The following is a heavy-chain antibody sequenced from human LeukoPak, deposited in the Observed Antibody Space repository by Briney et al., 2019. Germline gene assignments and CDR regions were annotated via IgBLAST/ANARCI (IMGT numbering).Heavy chain of an antibody. V-gene: IGHV4-31*03. CDR2: IYYSGST. CDR3: ARIPTRYDYYDSSGYYRDAFGI. J-gene: IGHJ3*02. D-gene: IGHD3-22*01. Sequence: SETLSLTCTVSGGSISSGGYYWSWIRQHPGKGLEWIGYIYYSGSTYYNPSLKSRVTISVDTSKNQFSLKLSSVTAADTAVYYCARIPTRYDYYDSSGYYRDAFGIWGQGTMVTVSS. CDR1: GGSISSGGYY.